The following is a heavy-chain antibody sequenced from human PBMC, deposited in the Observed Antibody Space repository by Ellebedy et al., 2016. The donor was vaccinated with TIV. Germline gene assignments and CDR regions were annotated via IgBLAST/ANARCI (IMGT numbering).Heavy chain of an antibody. J-gene: IGHJ6*02. V-gene: IGHV1-69*13. CDR1: GYTFTSYG. CDR3: AAGLSGSHRNLYYYYYGMDV. D-gene: IGHD1-26*01. Sequence: SVKVSCXASGYTFTSYGISWVRQAPGQGLEWMGGIIPIFGTANYAQKFQGRVTITADESTSTAYMELSSLRSEDTAVYYCAAGLSGSHRNLYYYYYGMDVWGQGTTVTVSS. CDR2: IIPIFGTA.